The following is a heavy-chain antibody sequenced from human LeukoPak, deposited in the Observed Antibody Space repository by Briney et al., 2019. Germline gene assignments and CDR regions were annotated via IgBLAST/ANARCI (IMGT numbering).Heavy chain of an antibody. D-gene: IGHD1-26*01. CDR1: GGSFSGYY. J-gene: IGHJ4*02. CDR2: INHSGST. V-gene: IGHV4-34*01. Sequence: PSETLSLTCAVYGGSFSGYYWSWIRQPPGKGLEWIGEINHSGSTNYNPSLKSRVTISVDTSKNQFSLKLSSVTAADTAVYYCARQLPGSWSFDYWGQGTLVTVSS. CDR3: ARQLPGSWSFDY.